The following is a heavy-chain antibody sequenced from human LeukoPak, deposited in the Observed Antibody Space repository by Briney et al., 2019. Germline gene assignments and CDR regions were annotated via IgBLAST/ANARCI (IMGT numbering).Heavy chain of an antibody. CDR2: INHSGST. V-gene: IGHV4-34*01. J-gene: IGHJ4*02. Sequence: SETLSLTCAVYGGSFSGYYWSWIRQPPGKGLEWIGEINHSGSTNYNPSLKSRVTISVDTSKNQFSLKLSSVTAADTAVYYCARGLDGDCYFNWGQGTLVTVSS. CDR3: ARGLDGDCYFN. D-gene: IGHD2-21*02. CDR1: GGSFSGYY.